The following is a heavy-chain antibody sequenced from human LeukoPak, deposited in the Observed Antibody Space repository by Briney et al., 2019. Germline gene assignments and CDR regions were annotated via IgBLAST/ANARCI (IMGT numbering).Heavy chain of an antibody. CDR2: ISAYNGDT. CDR3: ATGLAPLFPNDY. CDR1: GYTFTNFG. Sequence: ASVTVSCKASGYTFTNFGISWVRQAPGQGLEWIGWISAYNGDTNYPQKLQGRVTMTTDTSTSTAYMALRSLRSDDTAVYYCATGLAPLFPNDYWGQGTLVTVSS. D-gene: IGHD2-21*01. V-gene: IGHV1-18*01. J-gene: IGHJ4*02.